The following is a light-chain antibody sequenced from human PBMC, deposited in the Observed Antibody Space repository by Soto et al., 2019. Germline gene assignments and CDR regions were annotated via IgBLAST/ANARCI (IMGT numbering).Light chain of an antibody. J-gene: IGLJ2*01. CDR2: STT. CDR1: TGAVTSGSY. V-gene: IGLV7-43*01. Sequence: QAVVTQEPSLTVSPGGTVTLTCASSTGAVTSGSYPNWLQQKPGQAPRALIHSTTHKHPWTPARFSGSLLGGKAALTLSGVQPEDEAEYYCLLYYGDAQVFGGGTKLTVL. CDR3: LLYYGDAQV.